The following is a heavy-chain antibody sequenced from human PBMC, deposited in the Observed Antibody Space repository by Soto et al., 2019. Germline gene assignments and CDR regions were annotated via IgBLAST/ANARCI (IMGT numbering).Heavy chain of an antibody. D-gene: IGHD5-18*01. CDR3: ARDLAIQLWGKLNYYYYGMDV. Sequence: GGSLRLSCAASGFTFSSYAMHWVRQAPGKGLEWVAVISYDGSNKYYADSVKGRFTISRDNSKNTLYLQMNSLRAEDTAVYYCARDLAIQLWGKLNYYYYGMDVWGQGTTVTVSS. CDR2: ISYDGSNK. J-gene: IGHJ6*02. CDR1: GFTFSSYA. V-gene: IGHV3-30-3*01.